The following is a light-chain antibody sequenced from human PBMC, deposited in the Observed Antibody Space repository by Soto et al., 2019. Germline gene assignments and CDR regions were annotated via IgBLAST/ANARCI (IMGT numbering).Light chain of an antibody. CDR2: TND. CDR1: FSNIGSNY. CDR3: AAWDDSLRGWG. Sequence: QSVLTQPPSASGTPGQRVTISCSGRFSNIGSNYVYWYQQLPGTAPKLLIFTNDQRTSGVPGRFSGSKSGTSASLAISGLRSEDEADYYCAAWDDSLRGWGFGGGTKVTVL. J-gene: IGLJ3*02. V-gene: IGLV1-47*02.